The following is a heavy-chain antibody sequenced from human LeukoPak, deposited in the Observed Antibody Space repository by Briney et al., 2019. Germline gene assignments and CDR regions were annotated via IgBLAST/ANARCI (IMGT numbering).Heavy chain of an antibody. V-gene: IGHV3-7*01. J-gene: IGHJ5*02. CDR1: GFTFSSYW. CDR3: ARDPGGPYYYDSISRFGP. Sequence: PGGSLRLSCAASGFTFSSYWMSWVRQAPGEGLEWVANIKQDGREKYYVDSVKGRFTISRDNAKNSLYLQMNSLRAEDTAVYYCARDPGGPYYYDSISRFGPWGQGTLVTASS. CDR2: IKQDGREK. D-gene: IGHD3-22*01.